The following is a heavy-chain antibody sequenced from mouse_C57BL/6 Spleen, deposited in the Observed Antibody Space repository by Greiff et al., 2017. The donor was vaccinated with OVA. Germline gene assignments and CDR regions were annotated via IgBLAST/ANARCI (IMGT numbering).Heavy chain of an antibody. Sequence: VQLKESGPGLVKPSQSLSLTCSVTGYSITSGYYWNWIRQFPGNKLEWMGYISYDGSNNYNPSLKNRISITRDTSKNQFFLKLNSVTTEDTATYYCAREDGYYEDWYFDVWGTGTTVTVSS. J-gene: IGHJ1*03. CDR2: ISYDGSN. CDR3: AREDGYYEDWYFDV. D-gene: IGHD2-3*01. CDR1: GYSITSGYY. V-gene: IGHV3-6*01.